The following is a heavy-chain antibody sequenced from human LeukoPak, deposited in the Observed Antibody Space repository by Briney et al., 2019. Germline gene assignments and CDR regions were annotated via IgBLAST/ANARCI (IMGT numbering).Heavy chain of an antibody. CDR2: IYYTGST. CDR3: ARVNPNTVIATYYFDY. J-gene: IGHJ4*02. Sequence: SQTLSLTCTVSGASISSGSYYWSWIRQPAGKGLEWIGSIYYTGSTYYNPSLKRPFTISVDTSKKQFSLKVSSVNAADTAVYYCARVNPNTVIATYYFDYWGQGTLVTVSS. CDR1: GASISSGSYY. D-gene: IGHD2-21*01. V-gene: IGHV4-39*07.